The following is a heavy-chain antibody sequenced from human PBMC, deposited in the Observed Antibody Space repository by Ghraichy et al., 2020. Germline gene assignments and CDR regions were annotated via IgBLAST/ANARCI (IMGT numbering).Heavy chain of an antibody. CDR3: ARSGVYCSSTSCYGWFDM. V-gene: IGHV3-30-3*01. Sequence: SCAASGFTFSTYAMHWVRQAPGKGLEWVAVISYDGSNQYHADSVKGRFTISRDNSKNTLFLQMNSLRAEDTAVYYCARSGVYCSSTSCYGWFDMWGQGTLVTVSS. D-gene: IGHD2-2*01. CDR2: ISYDGSNQ. J-gene: IGHJ4*02. CDR1: GFTFSTYA.